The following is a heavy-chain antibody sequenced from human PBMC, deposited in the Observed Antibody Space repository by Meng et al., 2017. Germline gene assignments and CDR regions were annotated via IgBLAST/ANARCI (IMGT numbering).Heavy chain of an antibody. V-gene: IGHV3-66*02. CDR1: GFTVSSNY. D-gene: IGHD6-13*01. CDR2: IYSGGST. CDR3: ARDSSSSWYSTYYYYYGMDV. J-gene: IGHJ6*02. Sequence: GESLKISCAASGFTVSSNYMSWVRQAPGKGLEWVSVIYSGGSTYYADSVKGRLTISRDNSKNTLYLQMNSLRAEDTAVYYCARDSSSSWYSTYYYYYGMDVWGQGTTVTVSS.